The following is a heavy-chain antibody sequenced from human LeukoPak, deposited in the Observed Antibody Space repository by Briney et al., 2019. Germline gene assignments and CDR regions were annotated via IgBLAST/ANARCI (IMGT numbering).Heavy chain of an antibody. V-gene: IGHV3-74*01. D-gene: IGHD2-2*01. J-gene: IGHJ4*02. Sequence: GGSLRLSCAAFGFTFSSYWMHWVRQAPGKGLVWVSRISPDGSDTSYADSVKGRFTISRDNAKNTVFLQMNSLRAEDTALYYCGKTSTSCCDYWGQGTLVTVSS. CDR3: GKTSTSCCDY. CDR2: ISPDGSDT. CDR1: GFTFSSYW.